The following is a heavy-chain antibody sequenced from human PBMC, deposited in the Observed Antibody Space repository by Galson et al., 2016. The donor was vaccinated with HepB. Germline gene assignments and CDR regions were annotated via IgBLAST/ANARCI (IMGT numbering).Heavy chain of an antibody. CDR1: GFTFGIYS. CDR2: ISTTGGTI. J-gene: IGHJ4*02. V-gene: IGHV3-48*01. Sequence: SLRLSCAASGFTFGIYSMNWVRQAPGKGLEWISYISTTGGTIYYADSVKGRFTISKDNAKNSLYLQMNRLRAEDTAVYYCARDRELTIAARPDFFDYWGQGTLVTISS. D-gene: IGHD6-6*01. CDR3: ARDRELTIAARPDFFDY.